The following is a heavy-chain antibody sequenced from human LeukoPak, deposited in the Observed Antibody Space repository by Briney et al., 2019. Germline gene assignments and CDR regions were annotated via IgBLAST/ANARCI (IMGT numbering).Heavy chain of an antibody. V-gene: IGHV4-38-2*02. CDR3: AREEGAVAGTD. CDR2: IYHSGST. CDR1: GYSISSGYY. Sequence: PSETLSLTCTVSGYSISSGYYWGWIRQPPGKGLEWIGSIYHSGSTYYNPSLKSRVTISVDTSENQFSLKLSSVTAADTAVYYCAREEGAVAGTDWGQGTLVTVSS. D-gene: IGHD6-19*01. J-gene: IGHJ4*02.